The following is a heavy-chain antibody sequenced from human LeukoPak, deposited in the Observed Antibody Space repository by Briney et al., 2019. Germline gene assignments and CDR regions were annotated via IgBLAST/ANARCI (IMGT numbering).Heavy chain of an antibody. Sequence: SETLSLTCTVSGGSISSYYWSWIRQPPGKGLEWIGYIYYSGSTNYNPSLKSRVIISVDTSKNQFSLKLSSVTAADTAVYYCARGKAVAPYWGQGTLVTVSS. J-gene: IGHJ4*02. CDR2: IYYSGST. CDR1: GGSISSYY. CDR3: ARGKAVAPY. V-gene: IGHV4-59*08. D-gene: IGHD6-19*01.